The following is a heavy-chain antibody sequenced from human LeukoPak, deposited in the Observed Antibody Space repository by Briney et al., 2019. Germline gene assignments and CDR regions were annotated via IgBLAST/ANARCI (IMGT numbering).Heavy chain of an antibody. J-gene: IGHJ4*02. D-gene: IGHD5-18*01. V-gene: IGHV1-18*01. CDR2: ISAYNSNT. CDR3: AGSDTAISRFDY. Sequence: ASVKVSCKASGYTFTSYGISWVRQAPGQGLEWMGWISAYNSNTNYAQKLQGRVTMTTDTSTSTAYMELRSLRSDDTAVCYCAGSDTAISRFDYWGQGTLVTVSS. CDR1: GYTFTSYG.